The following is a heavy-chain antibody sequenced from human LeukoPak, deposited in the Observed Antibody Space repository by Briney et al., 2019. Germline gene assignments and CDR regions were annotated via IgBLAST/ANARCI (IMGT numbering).Heavy chain of an antibody. V-gene: IGHV4-59*08. J-gene: IGHJ4*02. CDR3: ARYSGGWPYYFDY. CDR2: IYYSGST. CDR1: GGSISSYY. D-gene: IGHD6-19*01. Sequence: PSETLSLTCTVSGGSISSYYWSWIRQTPGKGLEWIGDIYYSGSTNYNPSLKSRVAISLDTSKNQFSLNLSSVTAADTAVYFCARYSGGWPYYFDYWGQGTLVTVSS.